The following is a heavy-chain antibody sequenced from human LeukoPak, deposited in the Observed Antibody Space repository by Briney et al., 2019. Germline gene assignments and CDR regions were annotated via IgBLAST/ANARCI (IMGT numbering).Heavy chain of an antibody. CDR1: GFTFSSYA. D-gene: IGHD3-10*01. CDR2: ISGSGGST. Sequence: GGSLRLSCAASGFTFSSYAMSWVRQAPGKGLEWVSAISGSGGSTYYADSVKGRFTISRDNSKNTLYLQMNSLRAEDTAVYYGATPGGSGSYYSGYWGQGTLVTVSS. V-gene: IGHV3-23*01. CDR3: ATPGGSGSYYSGY. J-gene: IGHJ4*02.